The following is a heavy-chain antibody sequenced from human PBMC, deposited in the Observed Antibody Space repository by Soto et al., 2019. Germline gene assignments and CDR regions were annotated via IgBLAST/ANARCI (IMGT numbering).Heavy chain of an antibody. CDR1: GFPFSSYA. CDR2: ISGSGGST. J-gene: IGHJ5*02. V-gene: IGHV3-23*01. CDR3: AKGTVGATLAWFDP. D-gene: IGHD1-26*01. Sequence: GGSLRLSCAASGFPFSSYAMSWVRQAPGKGLEWVSAISGSGGSTYYADSVKGRFTISRDNSKDTLYLQMNSLRAEDTAVYYCAKGTVGATLAWFDPWGQGTLVTVSS.